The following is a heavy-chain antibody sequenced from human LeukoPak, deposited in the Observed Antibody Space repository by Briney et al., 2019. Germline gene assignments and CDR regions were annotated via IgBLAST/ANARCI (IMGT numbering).Heavy chain of an antibody. CDR3: AKGVIVVVPAARASWFDP. J-gene: IGHJ5*02. Sequence: GGSLRLSCAASGFTFSSYAMSWVRQAPGKGLEWVSAISGSGGSTYYADSVKGRFTISRDNSKNTLYLQMNSLRAEDTAVYYCAKGVIVVVPAARASWFDPWGQGTLVTVSS. CDR2: ISGSGGST. D-gene: IGHD2-2*01. CDR1: GFTFSSYA. V-gene: IGHV3-23*01.